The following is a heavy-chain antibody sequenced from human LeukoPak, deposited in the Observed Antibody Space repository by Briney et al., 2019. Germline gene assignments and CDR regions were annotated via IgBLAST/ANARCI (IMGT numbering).Heavy chain of an antibody. CDR2: IKSKTDGGTT. V-gene: IGHV3-15*01. D-gene: IGHD3-10*01. J-gene: IGHJ6*04. CDR1: GFTFSNAW. Sequence: GGSLRLFCAASGFTFSNAWVSWVRQAPGKGLECGGRIKSKTDGGTTDEAAPVKGRFTISIGDSKNTLYLKMNSLDTEDTAVYYCNTDRAGLWFGEPETAYYYYGMDVWGKGTTVTVSS. CDR3: NTDRAGLWFGEPETAYYYYGMDV.